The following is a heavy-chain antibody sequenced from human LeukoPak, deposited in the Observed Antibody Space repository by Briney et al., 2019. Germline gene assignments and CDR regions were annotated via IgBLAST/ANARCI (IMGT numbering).Heavy chain of an antibody. J-gene: IGHJ5*02. CDR3: ARVTPDYSRWFDP. V-gene: IGHV1-69*13. D-gene: IGHD2-15*01. Sequence: SVNAACKASGGTLSSYGITWVRQTPGQGLEWMGGVIPILATSNYAEKFQGRVTITADESTSTAYMELSSLRSEDTAVYYCARVTPDYSRWFDPWGQGTLVTVSS. CDR2: VIPILATS. CDR1: GGTLSSYG.